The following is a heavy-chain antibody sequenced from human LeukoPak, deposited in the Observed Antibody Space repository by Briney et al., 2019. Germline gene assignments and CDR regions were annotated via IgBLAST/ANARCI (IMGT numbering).Heavy chain of an antibody. D-gene: IGHD3-22*01. Sequence: SETLSLTCAVYGGSFSGYYWSWIRQPPGKGLEWIGEINHSGSTNYNPSLKSRVTISVDTSKNQFSLKLSSVTAADTAVYYCVRGRRLYYYDSSGYYYRYWGQGTLVTVSS. CDR2: INHSGST. J-gene: IGHJ4*02. CDR3: VRGRRLYYYDSSGYYYRY. CDR1: GGSFSGYY. V-gene: IGHV4-34*01.